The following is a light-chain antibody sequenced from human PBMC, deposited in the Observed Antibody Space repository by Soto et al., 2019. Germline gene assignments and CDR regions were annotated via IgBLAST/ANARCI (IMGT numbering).Light chain of an antibody. CDR3: QQYYTTPVT. V-gene: IGKV4-1*01. CDR2: WAS. CDR1: QTVLHGSNY. J-gene: IGKJ1*01. Sequence: DIVMTQSPDSLAVSLGERATINCKSSQTVLHGSNYLAWYQQKPRQPPKLLIYWASTRESGVPDRFSGSGSVTDFTLTISSLQAEDVAVYYCQQYYTTPVTFGQGTKVEIK.